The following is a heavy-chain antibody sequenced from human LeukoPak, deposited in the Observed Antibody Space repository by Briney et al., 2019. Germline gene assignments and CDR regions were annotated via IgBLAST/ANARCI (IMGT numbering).Heavy chain of an antibody. CDR2: ISAYNGNT. Sequence: ASVKVSCKASGYTFTSYGISWARQAPGQGLEWMGWISAYNGNTNYAQKLQGRVTMTTDTSTSTAYMELRSLRSDDTAVYYCARDRSYYYDSSGYPPSDYWGQGTLVTVSS. CDR1: GYTFTSYG. CDR3: ARDRSYYYDSSGYPPSDY. V-gene: IGHV1-18*01. D-gene: IGHD3-22*01. J-gene: IGHJ4*02.